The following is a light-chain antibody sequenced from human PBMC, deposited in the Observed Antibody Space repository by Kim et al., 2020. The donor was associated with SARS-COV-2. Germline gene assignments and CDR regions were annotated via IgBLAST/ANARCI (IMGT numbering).Light chain of an antibody. CDR2: AAS. CDR3: QKYNTAPWT. CDR1: RGIHNY. J-gene: IGKJ1*01. V-gene: IGKV1-27*01. Sequence: APVGDRVTITCRASRGIHNYLAWYQQKPGKVPKLLIYAASTLHSGVPSRFSGSGSGTEFTLIISSLQPEDVATYYCQKYNTAPWTFGQGTKVDIK.